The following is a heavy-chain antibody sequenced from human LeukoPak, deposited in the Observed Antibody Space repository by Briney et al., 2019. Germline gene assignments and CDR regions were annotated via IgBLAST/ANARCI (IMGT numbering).Heavy chain of an antibody. CDR1: GDSISSYY. Sequence: SETLSLTCTVSGDSISSYYWSWIRQPPGKGLEWIGYIYYSGSTNYNPSHKSRVTISVDTSKNQFSLKLTSVTAADTAVYYCVRDGGPIEYWGQGILVTVSS. CDR2: IYYSGST. D-gene: IGHD3-10*01. J-gene: IGHJ4*02. CDR3: VRDGGPIEY. V-gene: IGHV4-59*01.